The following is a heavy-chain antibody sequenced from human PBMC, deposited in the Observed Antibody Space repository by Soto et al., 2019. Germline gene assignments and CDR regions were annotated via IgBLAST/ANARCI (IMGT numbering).Heavy chain of an antibody. CDR1: GFTFSSYW. CDR2: INSDGSST. J-gene: IGHJ4*02. D-gene: IGHD2-15*01. V-gene: IGHV3-74*01. CDR3: VRTSLVVAAATREDY. Sequence: EVQMVESGGGLVQPGGCLRRSCAAPGFTFSSYWMHWVRQAPGKGLVWVSRINSDGSSTSYADSVKGRFTISRDNAKNTLYLQMNSLRAEDTAVYYCVRTSLVVAAATREDYWGQGTLVTVSS.